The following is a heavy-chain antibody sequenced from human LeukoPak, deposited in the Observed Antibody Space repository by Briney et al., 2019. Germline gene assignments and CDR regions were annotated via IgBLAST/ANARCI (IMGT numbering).Heavy chain of an antibody. D-gene: IGHD3-10*01. CDR2: IGTAGDT. Sequence: GGSLRLSCAASGFTFSSYDMHWVRQATGKGLEWVSAIGTAGDTFYPGSVKGRFTISRENARNSLYLRMNSLRAGDTAVYYCARDGPYGSGTYYYGMDVWGQGTTVTVSS. V-gene: IGHV3-13*04. CDR1: GFTFSSYD. CDR3: ARDGPYGSGTYYYGMDV. J-gene: IGHJ6*02.